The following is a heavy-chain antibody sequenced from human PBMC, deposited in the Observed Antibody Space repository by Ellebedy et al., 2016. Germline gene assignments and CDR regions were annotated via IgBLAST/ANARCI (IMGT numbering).Heavy chain of an antibody. J-gene: IGHJ6*02. CDR3: ARDWDILTGPHGMDV. Sequence: GGSLRLXXAASGFMFSSYGMHWVRQAPGKGLEWVAVTWYDGSNKYYADSVKGRFIISRDNVRNTLYLQMNSLRAEDTAVYYCARDWDILTGPHGMDVWGQGTTVTVSS. CDR1: GFMFSSYG. V-gene: IGHV3-33*01. CDR2: TWYDGSNK. D-gene: IGHD3-9*01.